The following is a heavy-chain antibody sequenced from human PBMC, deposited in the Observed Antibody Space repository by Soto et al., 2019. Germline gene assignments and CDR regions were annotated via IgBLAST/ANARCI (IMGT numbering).Heavy chain of an antibody. Sequence: ASVKVSCKASGYTFTGYYMHWVRQAPGQGLEWMGWINPNSGGTNYAQKFQGWVTMTRDTSISTAYMELSRLRSDDTAVYYCARVQLGTTTVTTHYGMDVWGQGTTVTVSS. J-gene: IGHJ6*02. D-gene: IGHD4-4*01. CDR1: GYTFTGYY. CDR2: INPNSGGT. V-gene: IGHV1-2*04. CDR3: ARVQLGTTTVTTHYGMDV.